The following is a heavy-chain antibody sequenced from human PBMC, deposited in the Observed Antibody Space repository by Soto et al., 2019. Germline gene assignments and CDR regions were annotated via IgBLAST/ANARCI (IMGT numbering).Heavy chain of an antibody. CDR2: INHSGST. CDR3: ARGGLWGYCSGGSCYRRGFDY. D-gene: IGHD2-15*01. CDR1: GGSFSGYY. V-gene: IGHV4-34*01. Sequence: SETLSLTCAVYGGSFSGYYWSWIRQPPGKGLEWIGEINHSGSTNYNPSLKSRVTISVDTSKNQFSLKLSSVTAADTAVYYCARGGLWGYCSGGSCYRRGFDYWGQGTLVTVSS. J-gene: IGHJ4*02.